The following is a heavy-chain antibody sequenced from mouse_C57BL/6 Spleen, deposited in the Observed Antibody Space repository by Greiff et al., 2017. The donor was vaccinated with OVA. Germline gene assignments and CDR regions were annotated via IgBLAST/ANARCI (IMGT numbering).Heavy chain of an antibody. CDR3: ARSSGSSYAMDY. CDR2: IDPEDGET. J-gene: IGHJ4*01. V-gene: IGHV14-2*01. Sequence: EVHLVESGAELVKPGASVKLSCTASGFNIKDYYMHWVKQRTEQGLEWIGRIDPEDGETNYAPKFQGKATITANTSSNTAYLQLSSLTSEDTAVYYCARSSGSSYAMDYWGQGTSVTVSS. CDR1: GFNIKDYY. D-gene: IGHD1-1*01.